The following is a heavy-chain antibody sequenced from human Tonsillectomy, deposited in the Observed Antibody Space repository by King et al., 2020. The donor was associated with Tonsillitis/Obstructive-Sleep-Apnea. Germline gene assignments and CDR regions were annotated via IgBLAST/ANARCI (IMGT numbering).Heavy chain of an antibody. V-gene: IGHV1-2*02. CDR2: INPNSGGT. CDR3: AREVLSGYYAGSYYGMDV. Sequence: QLVQSGPEVKKPGASVKVSCKASGYTFTGYYMHWVRQAPGQGLEWMGWINPNSGGTNYAQKFQGRVTMTRDTSISTAYMELSRLRSDDTAVYYCAREVLSGYYAGSYYGMDVWGQGTTVTVSS. D-gene: IGHD3-3*01. CDR1: GYTFTGYY. J-gene: IGHJ6*02.